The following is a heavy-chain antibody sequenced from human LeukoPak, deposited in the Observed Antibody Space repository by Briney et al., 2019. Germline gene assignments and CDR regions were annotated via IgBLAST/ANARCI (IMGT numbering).Heavy chain of an antibody. D-gene: IGHD2-8*01. V-gene: IGHV3-30*18. Sequence: PGGSLRLSCAASGFTFSSYAMSWVRQAPGKGLEWVAVISYDGSIKNYADSVRGRFTISRDNSKNTLYLQMNSLRAEDTALYYCAKPTPVVMASMAGSDYWGQGTLVTVSS. J-gene: IGHJ4*02. CDR3: AKPTPVVMASMAGSDY. CDR1: GFTFSSYA. CDR2: ISYDGSIK.